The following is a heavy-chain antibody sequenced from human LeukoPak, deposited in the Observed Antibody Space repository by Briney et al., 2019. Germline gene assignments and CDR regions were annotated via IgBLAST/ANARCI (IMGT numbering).Heavy chain of an antibody. Sequence: GGSLRLSCAASGFTFSSYGMSWVRQAPGKGLEWVSAISGSGGSTYYADSGKGRFTISRDNSKNTLDLQMNSLRAEDTGVYYCAKGPSYCSGGSCYGPPYYYYMDVWGKGTTVTVSS. CDR2: ISGSGGST. CDR1: GFTFSSYG. J-gene: IGHJ6*03. D-gene: IGHD2-15*01. CDR3: AKGPSYCSGGSCYGPPYYYYMDV. V-gene: IGHV3-23*01.